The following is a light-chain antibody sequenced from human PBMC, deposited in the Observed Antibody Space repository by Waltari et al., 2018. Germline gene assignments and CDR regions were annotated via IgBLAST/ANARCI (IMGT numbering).Light chain of an antibody. CDR3: QQYDGIVLT. CDR1: QTVTSIS. CDR2: GAS. Sequence: EIVLTQSPGTLSLSPGERATLSCRASQTVTSISLSWYQQKPGQAPRLLIYGASTRATCIPDRFSGSGSGTDFTLTISRLEPEDFAVYYCQQYDGIVLTFGGGTKAEI. J-gene: IGKJ4*01. V-gene: IGKV3-20*01.